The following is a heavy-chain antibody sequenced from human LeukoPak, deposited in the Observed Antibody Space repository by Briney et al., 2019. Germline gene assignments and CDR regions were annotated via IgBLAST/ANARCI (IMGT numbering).Heavy chain of an antibody. Sequence: SETLSLTCTVSGGSVSSGSYYWSWIRQPPGKGLEWIGYIYYSGSTNYNPSLKSRVSISVDTSKNQFSLKLSSVTAADTAVYYCARERFIGGLGNNGDAFDIWGQGTMVTVSS. CDR3: ARERFIGGLGNNGDAFDI. CDR1: GGSVSSGSYY. CDR2: IYYSGST. D-gene: IGHD3-10*01. V-gene: IGHV4-61*01. J-gene: IGHJ3*02.